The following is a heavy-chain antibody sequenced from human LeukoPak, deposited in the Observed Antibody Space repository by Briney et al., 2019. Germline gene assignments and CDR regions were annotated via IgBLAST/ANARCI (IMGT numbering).Heavy chain of an antibody. Sequence: ASVKVSCKASGYTFTGYYMHWVRQAPGQGLEWMGWINPNSGGTNYAQKFQGRVTMTRDTSISTAYMELSRLRSDDTAVYYCAREGYCSSTSCCDEMGNWFDPWGQGTLVTVSS. CDR3: AREGYCSSTSCCDEMGNWFDP. CDR1: GYTFTGYY. CDR2: INPNSGGT. V-gene: IGHV1-2*02. D-gene: IGHD2-2*01. J-gene: IGHJ5*02.